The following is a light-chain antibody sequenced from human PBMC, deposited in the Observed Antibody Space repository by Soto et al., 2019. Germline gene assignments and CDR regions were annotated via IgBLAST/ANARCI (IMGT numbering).Light chain of an antibody. CDR2: QTS. J-gene: IGKJ5*01. Sequence: EIVLTQSPATLSSFPGDRVTLSCRASQYINTRLAWYQHRPGQSPRLLIYQTSLRAAGIPARFSGSGSGTDFTLTISSLEPEDFAVYYCHQRSNWPPDTFGQGTRLE. CDR1: QYINTR. CDR3: HQRSNWPPDT. V-gene: IGKV3-11*01.